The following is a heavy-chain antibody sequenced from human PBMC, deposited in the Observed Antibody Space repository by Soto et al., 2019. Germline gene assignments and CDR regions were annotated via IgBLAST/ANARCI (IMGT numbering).Heavy chain of an antibody. CDR1: GYTFTSYG. V-gene: IGHV1-18*01. CDR2: ISAYNGNT. CDR3: ARDKGPTVTPNWFDP. J-gene: IGHJ5*02. Sequence: QVPLVQSGAEVKKPGASVKGSCKASGYTFTSYGISWVRQAPGQGLEWMGWISAYNGNTNYAQKLQGRVTMTTDTSTSTAYMALRSPRSDDTAVYYCARDKGPTVTPNWFDPWGQGTLVTVSS. D-gene: IGHD4-17*01.